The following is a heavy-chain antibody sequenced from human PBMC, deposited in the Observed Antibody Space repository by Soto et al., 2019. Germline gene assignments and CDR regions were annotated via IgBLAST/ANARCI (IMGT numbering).Heavy chain of an antibody. CDR3: ARTSPVAGGFDY. V-gene: IGHV4-59*01. CDR2: IYYST. J-gene: IGHJ4*02. CDR1: GGSISGYY. D-gene: IGHD6-19*01. Sequence: QVQLQESGPGLVKPSETLSLTCTVSGGSISGYYWSWIRQPPGKGLEWIGYIYYSTNYNPSLKSRVTISVDTSKNQLSLKLTSVTAADTAVYSCARTSPVAGGFDYWGQGTLVTVSS.